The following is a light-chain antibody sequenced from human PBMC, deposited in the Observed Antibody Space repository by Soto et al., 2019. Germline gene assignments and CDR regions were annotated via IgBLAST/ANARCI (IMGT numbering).Light chain of an antibody. CDR1: QTVRSSS. Sequence: EIVLTQSPGTLSLSPGERATLSCRASQTVRSSSLAWYQQKPGQAPRLLIYGASGRATGIPDRFSGSGSGTDFTLTISRLEPEDFAVYYCQQYGSSPYTFGRGTKLEI. CDR3: QQYGSSPYT. V-gene: IGKV3-20*01. J-gene: IGKJ2*01. CDR2: GAS.